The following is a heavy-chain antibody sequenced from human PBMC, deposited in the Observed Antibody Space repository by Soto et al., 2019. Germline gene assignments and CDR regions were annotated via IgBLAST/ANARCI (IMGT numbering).Heavy chain of an antibody. D-gene: IGHD6-6*01. Sequence: QGTLKESGPTLVKPTQTLTLTSSFSGFSLSTSGVGVGWIRQSPGKALEWLALIYWSGDEHYRPSLKSRLSIIKDTSKNHVVLIMTDMDPVDTATYYCARGLATLPVFAFDIWGQGTMVTVSS. V-gene: IGHV2-5*01. CDR2: IYWSGDE. J-gene: IGHJ3*02. CDR1: GFSLSTSGVG. CDR3: ARGLATLPVFAFDI.